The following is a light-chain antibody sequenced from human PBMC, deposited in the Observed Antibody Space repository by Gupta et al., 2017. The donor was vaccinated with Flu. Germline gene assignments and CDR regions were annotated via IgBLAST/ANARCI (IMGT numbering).Light chain of an antibody. CDR3: CEHLVGGGYV. J-gene: IGLJ1*01. V-gene: IGLV2-23*01. CDR1: SSDIGSSII. CDR2: AAS. Sequence: QSALTQPVSVSGSPGQSITISCSGASSDIGSSIIVSWYQQHPGKNPIVLSYAASKRAAGVSDRVSGSKSGNTASLTIFGLQDEDEGDYDGCEHLVGGGYVFGTRTKVTVL.